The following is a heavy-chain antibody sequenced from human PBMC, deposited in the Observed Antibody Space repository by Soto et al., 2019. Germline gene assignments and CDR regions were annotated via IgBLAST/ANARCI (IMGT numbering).Heavy chain of an antibody. CDR1: WDSIATNSAT. CDR2: TYYRSKWYN. CDR3: ARLIGNSWLDS. D-gene: IGHD2-8*01. J-gene: IGHJ5*01. V-gene: IGHV6-1*01. Sequence: SYTLSLTCATSWDSIATNSATCVWIRQSPSRGLEWLGRTYYRSKWYNDYAVSVKGRITINPDTSNNQLSLQLNSVTPDDSAVYYCARLIGNSWLDSWGQGTLVTVSS.